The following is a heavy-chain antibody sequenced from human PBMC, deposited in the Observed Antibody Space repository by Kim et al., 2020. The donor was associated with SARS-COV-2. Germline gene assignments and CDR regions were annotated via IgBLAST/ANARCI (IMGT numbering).Heavy chain of an antibody. CDR3: ATPPYSKGPGY. CDR2: IWYDGSNK. V-gene: IGHV3-33*01. CDR1: GFTFSSCG. D-gene: IGHD4-4*01. Sequence: GGSLRLSCAASGFTFSSCGMHWVRQAPGKGLEWVAVIWYDGSNKYYADSVKGRFTISRDNSKNTLYLQMKSLRAEDTAVYYCATPPYSKGPGYWGQGTLVTVSS. J-gene: IGHJ4*02.